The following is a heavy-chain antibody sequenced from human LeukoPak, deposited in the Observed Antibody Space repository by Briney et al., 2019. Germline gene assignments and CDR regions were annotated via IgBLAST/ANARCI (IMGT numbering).Heavy chain of an antibody. J-gene: IGHJ4*02. CDR2: IIPIFGTA. CDR3: ATLGSHDYGDTAPFDY. Sequence: GASVKVSCKASGGTFSSYAISWVRQAPGQGLEWMGGIIPIFGTANYARKFQGRVTITADESTSTAYMELSSLRSDDTAVYYCATLGSHDYGDTAPFDYWGQGTLVTVSS. CDR1: GGTFSSYA. D-gene: IGHD4-17*01. V-gene: IGHV1-69*01.